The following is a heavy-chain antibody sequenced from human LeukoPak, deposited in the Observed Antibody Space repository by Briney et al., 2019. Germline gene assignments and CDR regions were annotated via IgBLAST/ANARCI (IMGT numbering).Heavy chain of an antibody. J-gene: IGHJ4*02. V-gene: IGHV3-23*01. CDR1: GFTFSSYA. CDR2: ISGSGGST. D-gene: IGHD3-9*01. CDR3: AKRYWLS. Sequence: PGGSLRLYCAAYGFTFSSYAMRWVRQAPGKGLEWVPAISGSGGSTYYADSVKGRFTISRDNSKNTLYLKMNSLRAEDTAVYYCAKRYWLSRGQGTLVTVSS.